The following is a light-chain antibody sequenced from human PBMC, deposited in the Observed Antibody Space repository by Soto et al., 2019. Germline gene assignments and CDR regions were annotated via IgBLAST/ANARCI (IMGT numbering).Light chain of an antibody. V-gene: IGLV2-8*01. CDR2: EVS. Sequence: QSALTQPPSASGSPGQSVTISCTGTSSDVGGYNYVSWYQQHPGKAPKLMIYEVSKRPSGVPDRFSGSKSGNTASPTVSGLQAEDEADYYCSSYAGSNNLVFGGGTKLTGL. J-gene: IGLJ2*01. CDR3: SSYAGSNNLV. CDR1: SSDVGGYNY.